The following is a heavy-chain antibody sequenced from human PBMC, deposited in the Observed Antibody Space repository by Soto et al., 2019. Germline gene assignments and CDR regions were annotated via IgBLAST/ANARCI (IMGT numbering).Heavy chain of an antibody. J-gene: IGHJ6*03. CDR2: IYSGGST. V-gene: IGHV3-66*01. CDR1: EFTVSGKY. D-gene: IGHD3-16*01. CDR3: GAPIVSVRYYYYMDV. Sequence: GGSLRLSCAASEFTVSGKYMNWVRQAPGKGLEWVSVIYSGGSTFYAESVKGRFTISRDNSKNTLHLQMISLIAEDTAVYYCGAPIVSVRYYYYMDVWGKGTTVTVSS.